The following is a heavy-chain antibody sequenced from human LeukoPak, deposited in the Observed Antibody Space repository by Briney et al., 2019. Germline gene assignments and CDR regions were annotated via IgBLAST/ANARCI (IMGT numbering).Heavy chain of an antibody. J-gene: IGHJ4*02. CDR3: ARVGYYDSSPFDY. D-gene: IGHD3-22*01. CDR1: GFTFSSYA. CDR2: ISYDGSNK. V-gene: IGHV3-30*04. Sequence: PGGSLRLSCAASGFTFSSYAMHWVRQAPGKGLEWVAVISYDGSNKYYADSVKGRFTISRDNSKNTLYLQMNSLRAEDTAVYYCARVGYYDSSPFDYWGQGTLVTVSS.